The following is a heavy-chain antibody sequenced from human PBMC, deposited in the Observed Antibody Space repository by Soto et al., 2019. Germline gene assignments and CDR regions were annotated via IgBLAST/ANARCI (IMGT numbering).Heavy chain of an antibody. CDR2: LWFDGNKK. D-gene: IGHD6-19*01. Sequence: QVPLVESGGGVVQPGKSLRLSCAASGFTFSAYAMHWVRQAPGKGLEWVAGLWFDGNKKSYSDSVRGRFTISRDNSINTVYLEMSSLRADDTSVYYCARDFDPYTSGPDYWGQGTLVTVSS. CDR3: ARDFDPYTSGPDY. J-gene: IGHJ4*02. V-gene: IGHV3-33*01. CDR1: GFTFSAYA.